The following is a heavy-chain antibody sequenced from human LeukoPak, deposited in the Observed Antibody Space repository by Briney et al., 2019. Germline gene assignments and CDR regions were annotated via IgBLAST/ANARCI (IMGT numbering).Heavy chain of an antibody. V-gene: IGHV1-18*01. CDR2: ISAYNGNT. D-gene: IGHD6-19*01. Sequence: GASVKVSCKASGYTFTSYGISWVRQAPGQGLEWMGWISAYNGNTNYAQKLQGRVTMTTDTSTSTAYMELRSLRSDDTAVYYCARVRGGIAVAGDAFDIWGQGTMDTVSS. CDR1: GYTFTSYG. CDR3: ARVRGGIAVAGDAFDI. J-gene: IGHJ3*02.